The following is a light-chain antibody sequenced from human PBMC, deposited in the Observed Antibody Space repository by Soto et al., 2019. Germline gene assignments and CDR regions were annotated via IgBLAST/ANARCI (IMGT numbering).Light chain of an antibody. CDR2: DVS. CDR1: SSDVGGYNY. J-gene: IGLJ1*01. V-gene: IGLV2-14*01. CDR3: SSYTSSSTHYV. Sequence: QSVLTQPASVSGSPGQSITISCTGTSSDVGGYNYVSWYQQHPGKAPKLMIYDVSNRPSGVSNRFSGSKSGNTASLTISGLQAEDEADYYCSSYTSSSTHYVFGTGTKLT.